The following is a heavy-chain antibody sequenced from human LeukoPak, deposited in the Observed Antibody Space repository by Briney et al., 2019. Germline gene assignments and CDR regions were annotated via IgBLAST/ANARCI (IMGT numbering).Heavy chain of an antibody. D-gene: IGHD4-23*01. CDR2: IYYSGST. V-gene: IGHV4-31*03. Sequence: SETLSLTCTVSGGSISSGGYYWSWIRQHPGKGLEWIGYIYYSGSTYYNPSLKSRVTISVDTSKNQFSLKLSSVTAADTAVYYCASEAVVTPGYFDYWGRGTLVTVSS. CDR1: GGSISSGGYY. J-gene: IGHJ4*02. CDR3: ASEAVVTPGYFDY.